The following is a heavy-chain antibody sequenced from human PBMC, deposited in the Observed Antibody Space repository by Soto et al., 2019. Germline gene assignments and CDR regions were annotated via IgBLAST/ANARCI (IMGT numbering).Heavy chain of an antibody. CDR1: GFTFSSYG. V-gene: IGHV3-33*01. CDR3: ARADYDILTGYLNIPFDY. J-gene: IGHJ4*02. Sequence: PGGSLGLSCAASGFTFSSYGMHWVRQAPGKGLEWVAVIWYDGSNKYYADSVKGRFTISRDNSKNTLYLQMSSLRAEDTAVYYCARADYDILTGYLNIPFDYWGQGTLVTVSS. D-gene: IGHD3-9*01. CDR2: IWYDGSNK.